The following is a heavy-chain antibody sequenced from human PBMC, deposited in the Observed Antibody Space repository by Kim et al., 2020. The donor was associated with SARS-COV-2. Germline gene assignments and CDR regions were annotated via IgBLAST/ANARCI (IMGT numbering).Heavy chain of an antibody. CDR2: IDYTGST. Sequence: SETLSLTCTVSGGSISTYYWNWVRQPPGKGLEWVGYIDYTGSTNYNPSLKSRVTLSIDTSTNQFSLRLSSVTAADTAVYYCAREDVKFSYYGMDVWGHGTTATVSS. CDR3: AREDVKFSYYGMDV. J-gene: IGHJ6*02. CDR1: GGSISTYY. V-gene: IGHV4-59*01.